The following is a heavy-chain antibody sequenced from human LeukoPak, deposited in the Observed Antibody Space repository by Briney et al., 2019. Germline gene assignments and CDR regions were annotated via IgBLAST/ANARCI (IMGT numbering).Heavy chain of an antibody. V-gene: IGHV4-61*02. CDR3: AREAGLGYHWFDP. D-gene: IGHD1-1*01. CDR1: GGSISIGSYY. CDR2: IYTSGGT. Sequence: SSQTLSLTCTVSGGSISIGSYYWSWIRQPAGKGLEWIGRIYTSGGTNYNPSLKSRVTIPVDTSKNQYSLKRSCVAAADTAVYYCAREAGLGYHWFDPGGQGTLVTVPS. J-gene: IGHJ5*02.